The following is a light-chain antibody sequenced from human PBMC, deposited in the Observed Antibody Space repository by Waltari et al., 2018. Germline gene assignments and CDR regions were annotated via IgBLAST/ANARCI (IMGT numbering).Light chain of an antibody. CDR2: AAS. Sequence: DIQMTQSPSSLSASVGDRVTLTCLASQSISSYLNWYQQNPGKAPKLLIYAASSLQIGVPSRFSGSGSGTDFTLTISSLQPEDFATYYCQQSYSTPPWTFGQGTKVEIK. V-gene: IGKV1-39*01. J-gene: IGKJ1*01. CDR1: QSISSY. CDR3: QQSYSTPPWT.